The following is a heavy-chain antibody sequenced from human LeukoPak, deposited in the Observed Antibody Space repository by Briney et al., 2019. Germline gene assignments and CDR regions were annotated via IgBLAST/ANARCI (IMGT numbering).Heavy chain of an antibody. CDR1: GYTFTSYG. CDR3: ARESRIHYDFWSGYSPFDY. D-gene: IGHD3-3*01. V-gene: IGHV1-18*01. J-gene: IGHJ4*02. CDR2: ISAYNGNT. Sequence: ASVRVSCKASGYTFTSYGISWVRQAPGHGLEWMGWISAYNGNTNYAQKLQGRVTMTTDTSTSTAYMELRSLRSDDTAVYYCARESRIHYDFWSGYSPFDYWGQGTLVTVS.